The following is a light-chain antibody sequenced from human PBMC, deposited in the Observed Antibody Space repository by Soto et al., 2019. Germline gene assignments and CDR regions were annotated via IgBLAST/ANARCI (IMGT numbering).Light chain of an antibody. CDR3: QQYYNSVLT. Sequence: DIQMTQSPSTLSASIGDRVTITCRASQSISSWLAWYQQKPGKAPKLLMYDASSLHSGVPSRFSGSGSGTDFTLTISSLQPEDSASYYCQQYYNSVLTFGGGTKVDIK. CDR2: DAS. J-gene: IGKJ4*01. V-gene: IGKV1-5*01. CDR1: QSISSW.